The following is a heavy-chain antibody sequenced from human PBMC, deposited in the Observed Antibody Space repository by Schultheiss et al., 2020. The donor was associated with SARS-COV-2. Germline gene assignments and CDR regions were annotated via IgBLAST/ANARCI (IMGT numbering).Heavy chain of an antibody. V-gene: IGHV4-39*07. CDR2: VSHSGGT. CDR3: ARGGSSNQPLQYYYYMDV. Sequence: SETLSLTCTVSGGSISSSSYYWGWIRQPPGKGLEWIGQVSHSGGTHYSPSLKRRVTISVDTSKNQFSLRLTSVTAADTAVYYCARGGSSNQPLQYYYYMDVWGKGTPVTVSS. D-gene: IGHD4-11*01. CDR1: GGSISSSSYY. J-gene: IGHJ6*03.